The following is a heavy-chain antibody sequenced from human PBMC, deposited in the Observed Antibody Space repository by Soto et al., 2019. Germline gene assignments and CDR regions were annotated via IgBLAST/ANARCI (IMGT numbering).Heavy chain of an antibody. V-gene: IGHV4-30-4*01. CDR1: GGSISSGDYY. J-gene: IGHJ4*02. D-gene: IGHD3-16*01. CDR3: ARVALDYNYFDY. CDR2: INHSGST. Sequence: PSETLSLTCTVSGGSISSGDYYWSWIRQPPGKGLEWIGDINHSGSTNYNPSLKSRVTISVDTSKNQFSLKLSSVTAADTAVYYCARVALDYNYFDYWGQGMLVTVPQ.